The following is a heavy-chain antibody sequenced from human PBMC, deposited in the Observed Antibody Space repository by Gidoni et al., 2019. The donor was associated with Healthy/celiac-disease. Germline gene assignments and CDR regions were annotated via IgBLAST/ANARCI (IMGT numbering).Heavy chain of an antibody. D-gene: IGHD6-13*01. CDR2: IKQDGSEK. Sequence: EVQLVESGGGLVQPGGSLRLSCAASGFTFSSYWMSWVRQAPGKGLEWVANIKQDGSEKYYVDSVKGRFTISRDNAKNSLYLQMNSLRAEDTAVYYCAGIAAAAFYYYYYMDVWGKGTTVTVSS. CDR1: GFTFSSYW. J-gene: IGHJ6*03. CDR3: AGIAAAAFYYYYYMDV. V-gene: IGHV3-7*01.